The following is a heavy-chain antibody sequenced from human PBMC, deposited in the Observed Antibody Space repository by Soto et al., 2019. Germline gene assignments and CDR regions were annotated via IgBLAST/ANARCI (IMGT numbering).Heavy chain of an antibody. Sequence: SGPTLVNPTQTLTLTCTFSGFSLSASGVGVGWIRQPPGKALEWLGIIYWDDDKRYRPSLKSRLTITKDTSKNQLVLTMTNMDPVDTATYYCAHLPWKQLWPRAPVVYWGQGTPVTVSS. D-gene: IGHD5-18*01. J-gene: IGHJ4*02. CDR1: GFSLSASGVG. V-gene: IGHV2-5*02. CDR3: AHLPWKQLWPRAPVVY. CDR2: IYWDDDK.